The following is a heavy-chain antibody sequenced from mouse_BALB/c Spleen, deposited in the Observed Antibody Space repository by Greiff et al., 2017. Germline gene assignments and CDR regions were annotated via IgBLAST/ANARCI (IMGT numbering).Heavy chain of an antibody. CDR3: ASWEVPFAY. Sequence: QVQLQQPGAELVKPGASVKLSCKASGYTFTSYWMHWVKQRPGQGLEWIGEINPSNGRTNYNEKFKSKATLTVDKSSSTAYMQLSSLTSEDSAVYYCASWEVPFAYGGQGTLVTV. CDR1: GYTFTSYW. D-gene: IGHD4-1*01. CDR2: INPSNGRT. J-gene: IGHJ3*01. V-gene: IGHV1S81*02.